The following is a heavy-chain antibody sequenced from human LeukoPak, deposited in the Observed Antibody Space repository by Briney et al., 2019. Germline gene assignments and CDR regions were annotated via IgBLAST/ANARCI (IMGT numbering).Heavy chain of an antibody. CDR1: GGTFSSYA. J-gene: IGHJ1*01. D-gene: IGHD4-17*01. V-gene: IGHV1-69*13. CDR3: ARTRVKDYGDYAEYFQH. Sequence: GASVKVSCKASGGTFSSYAISWVRQAPGQGLEWMGGIIPIFGTANYAQKFRGRVTITADESTSTAYMELSSLRSEDTAVYYCARTRVKDYGDYAEYFQHWGQGTLVTVSS. CDR2: IIPIFGTA.